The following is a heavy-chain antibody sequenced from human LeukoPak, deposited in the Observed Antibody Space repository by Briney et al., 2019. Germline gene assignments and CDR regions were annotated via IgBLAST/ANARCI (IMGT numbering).Heavy chain of an antibody. V-gene: IGHV3-23*01. CDR3: VKDRPNSYESNGDYYKRDGDF. CDR1: GFTFHNFA. J-gene: IGHJ4*02. Sequence: PGGSLRLSCAASGFTFHNFAMSWVRQAPGKGLEWVSSISSSGEFTFYADSVKGRFTIFRDNSRYTLYLQMNSLRAEDAAMYYCVKDRPNSYESNGDYYKRDGDFWGQGTLVTVSA. D-gene: IGHD3-22*01. CDR2: ISSSGEFT.